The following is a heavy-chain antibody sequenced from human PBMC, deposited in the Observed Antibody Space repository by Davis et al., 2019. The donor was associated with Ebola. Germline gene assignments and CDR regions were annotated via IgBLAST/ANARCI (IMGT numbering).Heavy chain of an antibody. Sequence: GESLKISCAASGFTFSDYYMSWIRQAPGKGLEWVSYISSSSSYTNYADSVKGRFAVSRDNSKNTLYLQMNSLRAEDTAVYYCARYLTSSSLDAWGPGTTVTVSS. CDR3: ARYLTSSSLDA. CDR2: ISSSSSYT. J-gene: IGHJ6*02. D-gene: IGHD6-6*01. CDR1: GFTFSDYY. V-gene: IGHV3-11*03.